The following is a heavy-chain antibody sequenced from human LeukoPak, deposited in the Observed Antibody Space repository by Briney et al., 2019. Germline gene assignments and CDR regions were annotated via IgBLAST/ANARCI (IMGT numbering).Heavy chain of an antibody. J-gene: IGHJ6*03. V-gene: IGHV1-18*01. CDR2: ISAYNGNT. CDR1: GYTFSSYG. Sequence: ASVKVSRKASGYTFSSYGISWVRQAPGQGLEWMGWISAYNGNTNYAQKLQGRVTMTTDTSTSTAYMELRSLRSDDTAVYYCARGGGSRYYYYYYMDVWGKGTTVTVSS. CDR3: ARGGGSRYYYYYYMDV. D-gene: IGHD1-26*01.